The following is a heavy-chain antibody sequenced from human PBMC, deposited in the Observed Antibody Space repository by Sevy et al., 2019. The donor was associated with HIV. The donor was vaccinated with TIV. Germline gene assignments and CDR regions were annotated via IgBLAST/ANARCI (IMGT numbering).Heavy chain of an antibody. Sequence: ASVKVSCKASGGTFSSYAISWVRQAPGQGLEWMGGIIPIFGTANYAQKFQGRVTITADESTSKAYMELSSLGSEDTAVYYCARAAEYSSHYYYYYMDVWGKGTTVTVSS. CDR2: IIPIFGTA. J-gene: IGHJ6*03. CDR1: GGTFSSYA. CDR3: ARAAEYSSHYYYYYMDV. D-gene: IGHD4-4*01. V-gene: IGHV1-69*13.